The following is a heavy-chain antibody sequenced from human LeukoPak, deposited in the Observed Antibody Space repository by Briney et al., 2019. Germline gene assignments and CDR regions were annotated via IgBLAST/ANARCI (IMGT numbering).Heavy chain of an antibody. CDR2: IIPIFGTA. D-gene: IGHD6-6*01. CDR3: ARDRSFSSPDAFDI. CDR1: GGTFSSYA. V-gene: IGHV1-69*05. Sequence: SVKVSCKASGGTFSSYAISWVRQAPGQGLEWMGGIIPIFGTANSAQKFPGRVTITTAESTSTAYMELRSLRSEDTAVYYCARDRSFSSPDAFDIWGQGTMVTVSS. J-gene: IGHJ3*02.